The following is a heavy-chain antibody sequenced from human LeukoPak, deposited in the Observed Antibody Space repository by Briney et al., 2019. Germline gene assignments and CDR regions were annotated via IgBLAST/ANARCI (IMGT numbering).Heavy chain of an antibody. J-gene: IGHJ4*02. CDR3: AKDRAQQLVLDF. Sequence: GGSLRLSCAASGFTFSSYWMSWVRQAPGKGLEWVANIKQDGSEKYYVDSMKGRFTISRDNAKNSLYLQMNSLRAEDTAVYYCAKDRAQQLVLDFWGQGTLVTVSS. CDR1: GFTFSSYW. V-gene: IGHV3-7*01. CDR2: IKQDGSEK. D-gene: IGHD6-13*01.